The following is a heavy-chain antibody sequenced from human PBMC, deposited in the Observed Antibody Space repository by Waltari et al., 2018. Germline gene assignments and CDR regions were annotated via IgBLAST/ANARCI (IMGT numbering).Heavy chain of an antibody. D-gene: IGHD3-9*01. CDR2: ISAGGEDT. CDR1: GFLFRSNG. J-gene: IGHJ4*02. Sequence: EVQLLESGGGLVQPGGSLRLSCAVSGFLFRSNGMNGFRQPPGKGLEWVSGISAGGEDTYYAESVKGRFTISRDNSKNTLYVQLSSLTAQDTAVYYCATRYTWGQGTLVTVSS. V-gene: IGHV3-23*01. CDR3: ATRYT.